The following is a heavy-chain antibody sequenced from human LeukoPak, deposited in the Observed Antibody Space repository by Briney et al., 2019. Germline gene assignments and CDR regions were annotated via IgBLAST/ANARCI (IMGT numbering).Heavy chain of an antibody. CDR3: ARGSARHYYYYMDV. Sequence: SETLSLTCTVSGGSISSSSYYWGWIRQPPGKGLEWIGSIYYSGSTYYNPSLKSRVTISVDTSKNQFSLKLSSVTAADTAVYYCARGSARHYYYYMDVWGKGTTVTVSS. CDR2: IYYSGST. CDR1: GGSISSSSYY. D-gene: IGHD3-10*01. V-gene: IGHV4-39*01. J-gene: IGHJ6*03.